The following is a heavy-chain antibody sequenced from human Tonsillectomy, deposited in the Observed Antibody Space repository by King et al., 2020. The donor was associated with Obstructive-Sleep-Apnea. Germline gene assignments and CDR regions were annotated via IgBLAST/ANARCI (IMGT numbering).Heavy chain of an antibody. CDR2: IWYDGSNK. D-gene: IGHD6-19*01. CDR3: ARVGKGSGWYYFDY. V-gene: IGHV3-33*01. Sequence: VQLVESGGGVVQPGRSLRLSCAASGFTFSSYGMHWVRQAPGKGLGWVAIIWYDGSNKYFADSVKGRFTISRDNSKNTLYLQMNSLRAEDTAVYYCARVGKGSGWYYFDYWGQGTLVTVSS. J-gene: IGHJ4*02. CDR1: GFTFSSYG.